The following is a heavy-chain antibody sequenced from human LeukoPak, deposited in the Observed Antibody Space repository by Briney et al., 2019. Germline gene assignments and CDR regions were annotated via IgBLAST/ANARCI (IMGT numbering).Heavy chain of an antibody. V-gene: IGHV1-8*01. Sequence: ASVKVSCKASGYTFTSYDINWVRQATGQGLEWMGWLNPNSGNTVYAQKFQGRVTMTMNTSISTAYMELSSLRSEDTAVYYCARVRDGYNDAYDIWGQGTMVTVPS. D-gene: IGHD5-24*01. CDR1: GYTFTSYD. CDR3: ARVRDGYNDAYDI. J-gene: IGHJ3*02. CDR2: LNPNSGNT.